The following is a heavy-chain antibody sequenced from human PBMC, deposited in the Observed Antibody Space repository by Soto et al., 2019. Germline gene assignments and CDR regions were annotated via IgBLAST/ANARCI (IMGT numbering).Heavy chain of an antibody. CDR3: ARGGEESSSWYYFDY. Sequence: EVQLVQSGAEVKKPGESLKISCKGSGYSFTSYWIGWVRQMPGKGLDWMGIIFPGDSDTRYSPSFQGQVTISADKSINPAYLQWSSLKASDTAVYYCARGGEESSSWYYFDYWGQGTLVTVSS. J-gene: IGHJ4*02. D-gene: IGHD6-13*01. CDR2: IFPGDSDT. V-gene: IGHV5-51*01. CDR1: GYSFTSYW.